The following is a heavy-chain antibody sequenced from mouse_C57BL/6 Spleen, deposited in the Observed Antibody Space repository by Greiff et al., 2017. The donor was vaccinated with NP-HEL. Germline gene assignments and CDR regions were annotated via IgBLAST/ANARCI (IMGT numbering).Heavy chain of an antibody. CDR1: GFTFSSYG. CDR2: ISSGGSYT. D-gene: IGHD2-3*01. J-gene: IGHJ4*01. CDR3: ARQGDGAMDY. V-gene: IGHV5-6*02. Sequence: DVKLQESGGDLVKPGGSLKLSCAASGFTFSSYGMSWVRQTPDKRLEWVATISSGGSYTYYPDSVKGRFPISRDNAKNTLYLQMGSLKSEDTAMYYCARQGDGAMDYWGQGTSVTVSS.